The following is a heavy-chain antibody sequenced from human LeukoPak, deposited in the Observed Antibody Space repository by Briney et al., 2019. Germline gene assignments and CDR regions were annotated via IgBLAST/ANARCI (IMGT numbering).Heavy chain of an antibody. CDR3: ARDQGLTAPPPSGLDA. J-gene: IGHJ6*02. D-gene: IGHD5-18*01. CDR2: IIPVLNIT. Sequence: SVRVSCKTSGGTFNIFAITWVRQAPGQGLEWMGRIIPVLNITTYAQKFQGSVTITADTSTSTVYMELSSLRSEETAVYYCARDQGLTAPPPSGLDAWGQGTTVIVSS. CDR1: GGTFNIFA. V-gene: IGHV1-69*10.